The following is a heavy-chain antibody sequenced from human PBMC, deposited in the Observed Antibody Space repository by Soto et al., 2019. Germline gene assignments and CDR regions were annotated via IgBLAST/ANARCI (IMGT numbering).Heavy chain of an antibody. V-gene: IGHV4-31*03. D-gene: IGHD3-22*01. CDR3: ARFFVGSLPVYDSSGYPDY. J-gene: IGHJ4*02. Sequence: TSETLSLTCTVSGGSISSGGYYWSWIRQHPGKGLEWIGYIYYSGSTYYNPSLKSRVTISVDTSKNQFSLKLSSVTAADTAVYYCARFFVGSLPVYDSSGYPDYWGQGTLVTVSS. CDR1: GGSISSGGYY. CDR2: IYYSGST.